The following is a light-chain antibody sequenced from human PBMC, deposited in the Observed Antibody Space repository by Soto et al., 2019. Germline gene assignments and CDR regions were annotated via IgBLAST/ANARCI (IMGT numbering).Light chain of an antibody. CDR3: LHDYNYPYT. CDR2: DAS. Sequence: DIQRTQSPSTLSASVGDRVTITCRASQSISSWLAWYQQKPGKAPKLLIYDASSLESGVPSRFSGSGSGTDFTLTISSLQPEDFATYYCLHDYNYPYTFGQGTKVDIK. J-gene: IGKJ2*01. V-gene: IGKV1-5*01. CDR1: QSISSW.